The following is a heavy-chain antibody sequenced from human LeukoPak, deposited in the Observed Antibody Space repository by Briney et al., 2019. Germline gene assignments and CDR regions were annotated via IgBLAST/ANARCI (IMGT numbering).Heavy chain of an antibody. D-gene: IGHD3-22*01. Sequence: PGGSLRLSCAASGFTFDDYAMHWVRQAPGKGLEGVSGISWNSGTIGYADSVKGRFTVSRDNAKNSLYLQMNSLRAEDTALYYCAKDYYYDNSGAFDSWGQGTLVTVSS. CDR1: GFTFDDYA. CDR2: ISWNSGTI. CDR3: AKDYYYDNSGAFDS. J-gene: IGHJ4*02. V-gene: IGHV3-9*01.